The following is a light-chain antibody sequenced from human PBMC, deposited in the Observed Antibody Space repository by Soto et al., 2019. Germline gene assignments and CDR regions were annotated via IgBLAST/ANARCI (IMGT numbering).Light chain of an antibody. CDR3: QKYGSSPPIT. Sequence: EIVLTQSPGTLSLSPGERATLSCRASQSVSSSYLAWYQQKPGQAPRLLIYGASSRATGIPDRFSGSGSGTDFTLTISRLEPEDFAVYYCQKYGSSPPITFGQGTKVDI. CDR2: GAS. V-gene: IGKV3-20*01. J-gene: IGKJ1*01. CDR1: QSVSSSY.